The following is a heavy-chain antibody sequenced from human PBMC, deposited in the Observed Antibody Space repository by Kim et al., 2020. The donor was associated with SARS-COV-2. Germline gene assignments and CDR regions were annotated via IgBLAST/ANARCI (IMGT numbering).Heavy chain of an antibody. D-gene: IGHD3-9*01. V-gene: IGHV3-64D*06. CDR1: GFTFSSYA. J-gene: IGHJ6*02. Sequence: GGSLRLSCSASGFTFSSYAMHWVRQAPGKGLEYVSAISSNGGSTYYADSVKGRFTISRDNSKNTLYLQMSSLRAEDTAVYYCVKLPPRSPPNFDWLLFVSYYYGMDVWGQGTTVTVSS. CDR2: ISSNGGST. CDR3: VKLPPRSPPNFDWLLFVSYYYGMDV.